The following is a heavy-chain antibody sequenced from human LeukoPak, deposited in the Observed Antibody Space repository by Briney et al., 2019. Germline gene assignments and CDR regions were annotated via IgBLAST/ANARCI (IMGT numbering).Heavy chain of an antibody. CDR2: INHSGST. Sequence: SETLSLTCAVYGGSFSGYYWSWIRQPPGKGLEWIGEINHSGSTNYNPSLKSRVTISVDTSKNQFSLKLSSVTAADTGVYYCARELSWRGSSWPLVAFDIWGEGTMVTVSS. D-gene: IGHD6-13*01. J-gene: IGHJ3*02. CDR3: ARELSWRGSSWPLVAFDI. CDR1: GGSFSGYY. V-gene: IGHV4-34*01.